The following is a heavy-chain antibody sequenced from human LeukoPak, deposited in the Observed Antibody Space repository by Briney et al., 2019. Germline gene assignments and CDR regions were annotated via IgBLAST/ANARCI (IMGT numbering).Heavy chain of an antibody. D-gene: IGHD7-27*01. CDR1: GYSLTDHY. Sequence: ASVKASCKASGYSLTDHYLHWLRQAPGQGLEWMAWIHPKTGVTNYAERFQGRLSLTRDTSISTHYMELNSLTSDDTAVYYCARDHNWGPAYWGQGTLVSVSS. CDR3: ARDHNWGPAY. V-gene: IGHV1-2*02. J-gene: IGHJ4*02. CDR2: IHPKTGVT.